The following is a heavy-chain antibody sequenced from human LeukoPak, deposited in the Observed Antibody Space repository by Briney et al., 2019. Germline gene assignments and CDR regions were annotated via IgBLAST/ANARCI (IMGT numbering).Heavy chain of an antibody. D-gene: IGHD1-7*01. CDR2: ISYDGSNK. CDR1: GFTFSSYA. Sequence: GSLRLSCAASGFTFSSYAMHWVRQAPGKGLEWVAVISYDGSNKYYADSVKGRFTISRDNSKNTLYLQMNSLRAEDTAVYYCAREAGAMGGTFFDYWGQGTLVTVSS. CDR3: AREAGAMGGTFFDY. V-gene: IGHV3-30*14. J-gene: IGHJ4*02.